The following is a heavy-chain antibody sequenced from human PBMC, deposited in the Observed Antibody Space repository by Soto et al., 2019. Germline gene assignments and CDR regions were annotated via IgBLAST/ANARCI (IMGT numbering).Heavy chain of an antibody. V-gene: IGHV4-39*01. J-gene: IGHJ6*02. CDR1: GGSISSSSYY. CDR2: IFYSGDS. CDR3: ARHGTDNTLYDFWRGSYYYYGMDV. D-gene: IGHD3-3*01. Sequence: PSDSLSLACTVCGGSISSSSYYGGWIRQPPGKGLVWIGGIFYSGDSYDNPPRKSRVTISGDTSKKQFSLKVSLEADADTAVYYCARHGTDNTLYDFWRGSYYYYGMDVRGQGTTVTVSS.